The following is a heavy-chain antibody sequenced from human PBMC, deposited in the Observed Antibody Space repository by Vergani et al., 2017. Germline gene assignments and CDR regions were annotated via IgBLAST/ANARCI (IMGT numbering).Heavy chain of an antibody. V-gene: IGHV3-53*04. CDR2: IYSGGST. D-gene: IGHD3-10*01. J-gene: IGHJ4*02. CDR1: GFTFSSYW. CDR3: YYGYGDY. Sequence: EVQLVESGGGLVQPGGSLRLSCAASGFTFSSYWMSWVRQAPGKGLEWVSVIYSGGSTYYADSVKGRFTISRHNSKNTLYLQMNSLRAEDTAVYYCYYGYGDYWGQGTLVTVSS.